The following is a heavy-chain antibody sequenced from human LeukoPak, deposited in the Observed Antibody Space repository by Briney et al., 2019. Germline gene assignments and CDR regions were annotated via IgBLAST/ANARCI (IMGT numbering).Heavy chain of an antibody. Sequence: GGSLRLSCAASGFTFDDYAMHWVRQAPGKGLEWVSGISWNSGSIGYADSVKGRFTISRDNAKNSLYLQMNSLRAEDTALYYCAKGREDSSGWYADYLDYWGQGTLVTVSS. V-gene: IGHV3-9*01. D-gene: IGHD6-19*01. CDR1: GFTFDDYA. J-gene: IGHJ4*02. CDR3: AKGREDSSGWYADYLDY. CDR2: ISWNSGSI.